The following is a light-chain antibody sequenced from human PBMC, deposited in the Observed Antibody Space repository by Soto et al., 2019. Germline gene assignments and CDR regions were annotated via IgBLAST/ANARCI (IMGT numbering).Light chain of an antibody. CDR1: QTISSW. CDR3: QQTYSTPRT. J-gene: IGKJ1*01. V-gene: IGKV1-39*01. Sequence: IQISQSPSTLSGTEGDRVTNTCRASQTISSWLAWYQQKPGKAPKLLIYAASSLQSGVPSRFSGSGSGTDFTLTISSLQPEDFATYYCQQTYSTPRTFGQRTNVDIK. CDR2: AAS.